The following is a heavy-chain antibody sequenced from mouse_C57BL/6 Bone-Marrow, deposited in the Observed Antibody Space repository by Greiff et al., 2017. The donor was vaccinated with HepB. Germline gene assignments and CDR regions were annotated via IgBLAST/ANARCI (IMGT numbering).Heavy chain of an antibody. CDR1: GFSFTSYG. J-gene: IGHJ3*01. CDR2: IWSGGST. Sequence: QVQLQQSGPGLVQPSQSLSITCTVSGFSFTSYGVHWVRQPPGKGLEWLGVIWSGGSTDYNAAFISRLSISKDNSKSKVFFKMNSLQADDTARYYGANDYAGFADWGQGTLVTVSA. V-gene: IGHV2-4*01. CDR3: ANDYAGFAD. D-gene: IGHD2-4*01.